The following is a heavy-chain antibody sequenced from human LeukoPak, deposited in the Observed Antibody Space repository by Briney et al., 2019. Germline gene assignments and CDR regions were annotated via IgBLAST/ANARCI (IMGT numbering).Heavy chain of an antibody. V-gene: IGHV4-38-2*01. Sequence: SETLSLTCAVSGYSISSGYYWGWIRQPPGKGLEWIGSIYHSGSTYYNPSLKSRVTISVDTSKNQFSQKLSSVTAADTAVYYCARLADTEMDYWGQGTLVTVSS. J-gene: IGHJ4*02. CDR2: IYHSGST. CDR3: ARLADTEMDY. CDR1: GYSISSGYY. D-gene: IGHD5-18*01.